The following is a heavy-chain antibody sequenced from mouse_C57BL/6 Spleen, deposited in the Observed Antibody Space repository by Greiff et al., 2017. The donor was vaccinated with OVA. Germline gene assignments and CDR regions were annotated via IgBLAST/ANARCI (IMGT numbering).Heavy chain of an antibody. D-gene: IGHD4-1*01. J-gene: IGHJ2*01. V-gene: IGHV1-63*01. Sequence: QVQLKQSGAELVRPGTSVKMSCKASGYTFTNYWIGWAKQRPGHGLEWIGDIYPGGGYTNYNEKFKGKATLTADKSSSTAYMQFSSLTSEDSAIYYCARNWDVGYFDYWGQGTTLTVSS. CDR2: IYPGGGYT. CDR3: ARNWDVGYFDY. CDR1: GYTFTNYW.